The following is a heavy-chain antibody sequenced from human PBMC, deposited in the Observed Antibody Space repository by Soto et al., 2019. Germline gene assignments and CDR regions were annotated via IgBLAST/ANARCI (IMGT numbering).Heavy chain of an antibody. J-gene: IGHJ4*02. CDR2: IDYSGST. CDR1: CGSVSSGSYY. CDR3: ARDSKRGYSGYDKLDY. Sequence: SETLSLTCTVSCGSVSSGSYYWSWIRQPPGKGLEWIGYIDYSGSTNYNPSLKSRVTISVDTSKNQFSLKLSSVTAADTAVYYCARDSKRGYSGYDKLDYWGQGTLVTVSS. D-gene: IGHD5-12*01. V-gene: IGHV4-61*01.